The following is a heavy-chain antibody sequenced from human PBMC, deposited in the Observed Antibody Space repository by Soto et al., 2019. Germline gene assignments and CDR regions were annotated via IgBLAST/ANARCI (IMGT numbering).Heavy chain of an antibody. V-gene: IGHV4-30-4*01. D-gene: IGHD4-17*01. CDR2: IYYRGTT. CDR1: GGSISSGDYY. Sequence: SETLSLTCTVSGGSISSGDYYWSWVRQPPGKGLEWIGYIYYRGTTYNNPSLKSRVNISVDTSKNQFYLKLTSVTAADTAVFYCARVGALSVTTGESPYHYAMDVWGQGTTVTVSS. CDR3: ARVGALSVTTGESPYHYAMDV. J-gene: IGHJ6*02.